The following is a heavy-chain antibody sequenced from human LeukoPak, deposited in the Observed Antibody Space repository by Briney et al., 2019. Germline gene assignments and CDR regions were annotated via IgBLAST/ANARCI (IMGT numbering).Heavy chain of an antibody. CDR3: AKGGSSSWNP. Sequence: GGSLRLSCAASGFTFSSYALSWFRQAPGKGPEWVSAISDSGVRTYYADSVKGRFTISRDNSKNTLYLQMNSLRAEDTAVYYCAKGGSSSWNPWGQGTLVTVSS. D-gene: IGHD6-13*01. CDR2: ISDSGVRT. V-gene: IGHV3-23*01. CDR1: GFTFSSYA. J-gene: IGHJ5*02.